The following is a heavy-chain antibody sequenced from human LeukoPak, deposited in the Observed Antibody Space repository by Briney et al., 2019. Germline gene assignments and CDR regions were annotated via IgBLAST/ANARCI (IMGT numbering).Heavy chain of an antibody. CDR2: IIPILGIA. D-gene: IGHD6-13*01. CDR3: ARVGSSSWFDY. CDR1: GGTFSSYA. J-gene: IGHJ4*02. Sequence: SVKVSCKASGGTFSSYAISWVRQAPGQGLEWMGRIIPILGIANYAQKFQGRVTITADKSTSTAYMELSSLRSEDTAVYYCARVGSSSWFDYWGQGTLVTVSS. V-gene: IGHV1-69*04.